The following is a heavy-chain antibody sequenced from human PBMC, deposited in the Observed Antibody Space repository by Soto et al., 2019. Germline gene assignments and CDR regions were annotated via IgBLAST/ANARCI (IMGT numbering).Heavy chain of an antibody. Sequence: GGSLRLSCTASGFTFGDYAMSWVRQAPGKGLEWVGFIRSKAYGGTTEYAASVKGRFTISRDDSKSIAYLQMNSLKTEDTAVYYCTRARYNWNYQLGDYWGQGTLVTVSS. CDR3: TRARYNWNYQLGDY. J-gene: IGHJ4*02. CDR2: IRSKAYGGTT. CDR1: GFTFGDYA. V-gene: IGHV3-49*04. D-gene: IGHD1-7*01.